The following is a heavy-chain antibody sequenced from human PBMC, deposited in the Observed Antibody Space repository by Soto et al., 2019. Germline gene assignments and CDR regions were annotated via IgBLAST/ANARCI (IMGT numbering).Heavy chain of an antibody. V-gene: IGHV4-34*01. CDR2: INHSGST. J-gene: IGHJ5*02. Sequence: ASETLSLTCAVYGGSFSGYYWSWIRQPPGKGLEWIGEINHSGSTNYNPSLKSRVTISVDTSKNQFSLKLSSVTAADTAVYYCAKRESIAAAGPPGRNWFDPWGQGTLVT. D-gene: IGHD6-13*01. CDR1: GGSFSGYY. CDR3: AKRESIAAAGPPGRNWFDP.